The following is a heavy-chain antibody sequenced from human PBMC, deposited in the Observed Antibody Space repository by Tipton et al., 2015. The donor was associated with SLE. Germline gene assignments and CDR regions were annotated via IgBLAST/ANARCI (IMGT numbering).Heavy chain of an antibody. CDR3: LREEGGFDD. D-gene: IGHD3-16*01. Sequence: TLSLTCAVYGGSFNGYYWSWIRQPPGKGLEWIGEINHSGSTNYNPSLKSRVTISVDTSKNQFSLKLSSVTAADTAMYYCLREEGGFDDWGQGTLVTVSS. CDR1: GGSFNGYY. V-gene: IGHV4-34*01. J-gene: IGHJ4*02. CDR2: INHSGST.